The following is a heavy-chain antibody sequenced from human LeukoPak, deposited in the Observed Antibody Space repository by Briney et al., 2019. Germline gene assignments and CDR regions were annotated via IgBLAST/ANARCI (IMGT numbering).Heavy chain of an antibody. CDR1: GGSFRGYY. CDR3: SSWFDP. V-gene: IGHV4-34*01. J-gene: IGHJ5*02. Sequence: SETLSLTCAVYGGSFRGYYWSWIRQPPGKGLEWIGEINHSGSTNYNPSLKSRVTISVDTSKNQFSLKLSSVTAADTAVYYCSSWFDPWGQGTLVTVSS. CDR2: INHSGST.